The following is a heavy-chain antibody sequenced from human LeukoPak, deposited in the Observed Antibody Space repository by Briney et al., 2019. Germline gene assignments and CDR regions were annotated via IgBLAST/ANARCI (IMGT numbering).Heavy chain of an antibody. V-gene: IGHV3-48*03. Sequence: GGSLRLSCAASGFTFSSYEMNWVRQAPGKGLGWVSYISSSGSTIYYADSVKGRFTISSDNGKNSLYLQMPSLRAEDTAVYYCECGPRGGLDYWGQGTLVTVSS. CDR2: ISSSGSTI. D-gene: IGHD2-21*01. CDR1: GFTFSSYE. CDR3: ECGPRGGLDY. J-gene: IGHJ4*02.